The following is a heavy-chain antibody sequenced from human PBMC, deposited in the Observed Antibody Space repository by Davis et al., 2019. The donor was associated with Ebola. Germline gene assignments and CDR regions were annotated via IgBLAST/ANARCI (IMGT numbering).Heavy chain of an antibody. J-gene: IGHJ4*02. CDR3: ARRGGDSSGLDY. D-gene: IGHD6-19*01. CDR2: ISSSSSYT. V-gene: IGHV3-11*06. Sequence: GESLKISCAASGFTFSDYYMSWIRQAPGKGLEWVSYISSSSSYTNYADSVKGRFTISRDNAKNSLYLQMNSLRAEDTAVYYCARRGGDSSGLDYWGQGTLVTVSS. CDR1: GFTFSDYY.